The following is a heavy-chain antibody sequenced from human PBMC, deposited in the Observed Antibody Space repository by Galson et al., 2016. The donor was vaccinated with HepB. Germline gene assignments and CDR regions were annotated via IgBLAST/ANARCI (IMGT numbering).Heavy chain of an antibody. CDR3: ARGGPYVDTAMVYQPWFDP. CDR2: ISAYNGYT. Sequence: SVKVSCKASGYTFSSYGISWVRQAPGQGLEWMGWISAYNGYTNYAQKLQGRVTMTTDAPTSTAYMELTSLRSDDTAVYFCARGGPYVDTAMVYQPWFDPWGQGTLVTVSS. V-gene: IGHV1-18*04. D-gene: IGHD5-18*01. J-gene: IGHJ5*02. CDR1: GYTFSSYG.